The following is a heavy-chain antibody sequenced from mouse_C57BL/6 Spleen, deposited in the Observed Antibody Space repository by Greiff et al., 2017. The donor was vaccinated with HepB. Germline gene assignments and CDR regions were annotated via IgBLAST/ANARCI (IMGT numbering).Heavy chain of an antibody. CDR2: IYPRDGST. D-gene: IGHD3-2*02. V-gene: IGHV1-78*01. CDR3: ARSSRQLRLQIDY. Sequence: VKLVESDAELVKPGASVKISCKVSGYTFTDHTIHWMKQRPEQGLEWIGYIYPRDGSTKYNEKFKGKATLTADKSSSTAYMQLNSLTSEDSAVYFCARSSRQLRLQIDYWGQGTTLTVSS. J-gene: IGHJ2*01. CDR1: GYTFTDHT.